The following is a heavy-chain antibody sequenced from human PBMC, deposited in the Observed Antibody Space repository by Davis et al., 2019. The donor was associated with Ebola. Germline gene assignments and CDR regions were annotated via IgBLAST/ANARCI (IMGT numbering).Heavy chain of an antibody. CDR2: ISSSGSNI. CDR3: ARRAHYYYYYGMDV. V-gene: IGHV3-11*04. J-gene: IGHJ6*02. Sequence: PGGSLRLSCAASGFTFSDYYMSWIRQAPGKGLEWVSYISSSGSNIYYADSLKGRFTISRDNSKNSLYLQMNSLRAEDTAVYYCARRAHYYYYYGMDVWGQGTTVTVSS. CDR1: GFTFSDYY.